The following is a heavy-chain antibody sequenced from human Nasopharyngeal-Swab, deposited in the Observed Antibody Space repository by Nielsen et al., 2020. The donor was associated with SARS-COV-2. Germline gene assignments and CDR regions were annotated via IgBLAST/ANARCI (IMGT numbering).Heavy chain of an antibody. Sequence: ERQMPGKGLEWMGRIDPSDSYTNYRPSFQGHVTISADKSISTAYLQWSSLKASDTAIYYCATTYYYDSSGYPLPYYWGQGTLVTVSS. CDR3: ATTYYYDSSGYPLPYY. CDR2: IDPSDSYT. J-gene: IGHJ4*02. D-gene: IGHD3-22*01. V-gene: IGHV5-10-1*01.